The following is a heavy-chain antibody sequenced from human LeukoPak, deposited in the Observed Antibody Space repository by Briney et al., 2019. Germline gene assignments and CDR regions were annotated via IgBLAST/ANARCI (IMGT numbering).Heavy chain of an antibody. V-gene: IGHV7-4-1*02. Sequence: ASVKVSCKASGYTFTSYAMDWVRQAPGQGLEWMGWINTNTGNPTYAQGFTGRFVLSLDTSVSTAYLQVSSLKAEDTAVYYCARVRYDFWSGEGGWYYYMDVWGKGTTVTVSS. CDR3: ARVRYDFWSGEGGWYYYMDV. D-gene: IGHD3-3*01. CDR1: GYTFTSYA. J-gene: IGHJ6*03. CDR2: INTNTGNP.